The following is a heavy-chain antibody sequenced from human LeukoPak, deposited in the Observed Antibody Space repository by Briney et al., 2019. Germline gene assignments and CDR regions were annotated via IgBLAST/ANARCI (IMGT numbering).Heavy chain of an antibody. V-gene: IGHV1-46*01. J-gene: IGHJ6*03. CDR3: ARDYYYGSGSYSAYYYMDV. CDR1: GYTFTSYY. Sequence: ASEKVSCKASGYTFTSYYMHWVRQAPGQGLEWMGIINPSGGSTSYAQKFQGRVTMTRDMSTSTVYMELSSLRSEDTAVYYCARDYYYGSGSYSAYYYMDVWGKGTTVTVSS. D-gene: IGHD3-10*01. CDR2: INPSGGST.